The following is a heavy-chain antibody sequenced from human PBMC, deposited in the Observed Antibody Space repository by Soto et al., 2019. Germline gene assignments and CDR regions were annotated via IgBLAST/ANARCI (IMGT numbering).Heavy chain of an antibody. CDR1: GFTFSSYS. D-gene: IGHD2-15*01. V-gene: IGHV3-21*01. Sequence: GGSLRLSCAASGFTFSSYSMNWVRQAPGKGLEWVSSISSSSSYIYYADSVKGRFTISRDNAKNSLYLQMNSLRAEDTAVYYCARRRLLGYCSGGSCYGDFDYWGQGTLVTVS. CDR3: ARRRLLGYCSGGSCYGDFDY. J-gene: IGHJ4*02. CDR2: ISSSSSYI.